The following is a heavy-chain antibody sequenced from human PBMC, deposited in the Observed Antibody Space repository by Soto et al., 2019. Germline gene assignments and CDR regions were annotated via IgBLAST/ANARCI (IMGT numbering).Heavy chain of an antibody. J-gene: IGHJ3*02. Sequence: QVQLQQWCAGLLKPSETLSLTCAVYGGSFSGYYWSWIRQPPVKGLEWIGEINRSGSTNYNPSLKYRVTISVDTSKNQFSLKLSSVTAADTAVYYCARGPIVFMITPNDAFDIWGQGRIVTVSS. V-gene: IGHV4-34*01. CDR3: ARGPIVFMITPNDAFDI. D-gene: IGHD3-16*01. CDR1: GGSFSGYY. CDR2: INRSGST.